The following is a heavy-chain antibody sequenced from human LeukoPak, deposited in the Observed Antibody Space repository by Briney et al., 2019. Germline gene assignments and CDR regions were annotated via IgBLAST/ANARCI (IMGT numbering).Heavy chain of an antibody. D-gene: IGHD2-2*01. Sequence: GASVKVSCKASGGTFSSYAISWVRQAPGQGLEWMGGIIPIFGTANYAQKFQGRVTITADESTSTAYMELSSLRSEDTAVYYWETGEDIVVVPAAIKGYAFDIWGQGTMVTVSS. J-gene: IGHJ3*02. CDR1: GGTFSSYA. CDR2: IIPIFGTA. V-gene: IGHV1-69*13. CDR3: ETGEDIVVVPAAIKGYAFDI.